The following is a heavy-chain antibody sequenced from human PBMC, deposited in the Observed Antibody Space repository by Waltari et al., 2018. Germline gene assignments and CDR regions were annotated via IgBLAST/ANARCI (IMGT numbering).Heavy chain of an antibody. J-gene: IGHJ5*02. CDR1: GGSFSGYY. CDR2: SDPSGST. CDR3: ARGRRVGGGRRNWFDP. Sequence: QVQLQQWGAGLLKPSETLSLTCAVYGGSFSGYYWSWIRPPPGKGLEWIGESDPSGSTNYNPTLKRPVTISVDTSKNQFSLKLSAVTAADTSVYYCARGRRVGGGRRNWFDPWGQGTLVTVSS. D-gene: IGHD2-2*01. V-gene: IGHV4-34*01.